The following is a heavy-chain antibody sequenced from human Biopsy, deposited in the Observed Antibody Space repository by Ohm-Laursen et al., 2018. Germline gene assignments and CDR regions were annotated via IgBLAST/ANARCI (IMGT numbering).Heavy chain of an antibody. Sequence: SETLSLTCAISGDSVSSNSAAWNWIRQSPSRGLEWLGRTYYRSKWYNDYAVFVKSRITINPDTSKNQFSLQLNSVTPEDTAVYYCVRETPTGIPFNWFDPWGQGTLVTVSS. CDR3: VRETPTGIPFNWFDP. D-gene: IGHD1-1*01. V-gene: IGHV6-1*01. CDR2: TYYRSKWYN. J-gene: IGHJ5*02. CDR1: GDSVSSNSAA.